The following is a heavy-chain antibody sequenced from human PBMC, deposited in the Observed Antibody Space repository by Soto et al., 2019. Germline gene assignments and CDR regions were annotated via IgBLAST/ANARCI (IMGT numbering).Heavy chain of an antibody. CDR3: ARHGALYDSSGYNWFEP. J-gene: IGHJ5*02. CDR1: GGSISSYY. V-gene: IGHV4-59*08. CDR2: IYYSGST. Sequence: LSLTCTVSGGSISSYYWSWIRQPPGKGLEWIGYIYYSGSTNYNPSLKSRVTISVDTSKNQFSLKLSSVTAADTAVYYCARHGALYDSSGYNWFEPWGQGTLVTVSS. D-gene: IGHD3-22*01.